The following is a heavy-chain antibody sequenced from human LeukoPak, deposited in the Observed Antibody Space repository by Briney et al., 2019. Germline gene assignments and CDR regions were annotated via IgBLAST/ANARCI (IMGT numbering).Heavy chain of an antibody. J-gene: IGHJ1*01. CDR3: AKGGSRGYYYACEH. V-gene: IGHV3-23*01. Sequence: GGSLRLSCAASVFIFSSYAMSWVRQAPGKGLKWVSTFSGSDGNTYYADSVKGRFTISRDNSKNTLYLQMNSLRAEDTAVYYCAKGGSRGYYYACEHWGQGTLVTVSS. D-gene: IGHD3-22*01. CDR1: VFIFSSYA. CDR2: FSGSDGNT.